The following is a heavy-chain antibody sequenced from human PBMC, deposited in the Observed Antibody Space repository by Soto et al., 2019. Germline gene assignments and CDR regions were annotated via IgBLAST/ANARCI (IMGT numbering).Heavy chain of an antibody. V-gene: IGHV1-8*01. J-gene: IGHJ6*02. D-gene: IGHD2-2*02. Sequence: ASVKVSCKASGYTFTSYDINWVRQATGQGHEWMGWMNPNSGNTGYAQKFQGRVTITRNTSISTAYMELSSLRSEDTAVYYCARGWRWVVVPAAIGDYYGMDVWGQGTTVTVSS. CDR1: GYTFTSYD. CDR3: ARGWRWVVVPAAIGDYYGMDV. CDR2: MNPNSGNT.